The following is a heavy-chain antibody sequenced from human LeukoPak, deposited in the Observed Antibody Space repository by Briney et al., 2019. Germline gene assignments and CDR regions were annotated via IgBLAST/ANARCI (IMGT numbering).Heavy chain of an antibody. Sequence: ASVKVSCKASGYTFTSYDINWVRQATGQGLEWMGWMNPNSGNTGYAQKFQGRVTMTRNTFISTVYMELSSLRSEDTAVYYCARSRRITMIVVVITSHDAFDIWGQGTMVTVSS. J-gene: IGHJ3*02. CDR1: GYTFTSYD. V-gene: IGHV1-8*01. CDR2: MNPNSGNT. D-gene: IGHD3-22*01. CDR3: ARSRRITMIVVVITSHDAFDI.